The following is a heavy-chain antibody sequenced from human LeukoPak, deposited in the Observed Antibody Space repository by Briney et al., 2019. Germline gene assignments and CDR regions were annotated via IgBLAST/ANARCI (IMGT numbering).Heavy chain of an antibody. V-gene: IGHV4-61*10. Sequence: SETLSLTCTVSGGSVSSGSDYWSWVRQPAGKGLEWIGRIHTSGSTNYNPSLKSRVTISVDTSKNQFSLKLSSVTAADTAVYYCARELTLAVAGSRSGLWGKVAPTTTRREYYFDYWGQGILVTVSS. D-gene: IGHD6-19*01. J-gene: IGHJ4*02. CDR3: ARELTLAVAGSRSGLWGKVAPTTTRREYYFDY. CDR1: GGSVSSGSDY. CDR2: IHTSGST.